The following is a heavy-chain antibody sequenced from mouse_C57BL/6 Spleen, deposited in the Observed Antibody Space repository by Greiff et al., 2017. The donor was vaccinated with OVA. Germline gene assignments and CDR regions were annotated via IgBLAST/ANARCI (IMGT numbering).Heavy chain of an antibody. CDR3: AREGLCYGSSYAFGC. D-gene: IGHD1-1*01. J-gene: IGHJ2*01. Sequence: VQLQQSGAELVRPGASVKLSCKASGYTFTDYYINWVKQRPGQGLEWIARIYPGSGNTYYNEKFKGKATLTAEKSSSTAYMQLSSLTSEDSAVYFCAREGLCYGSSYAFGCWGKGTTLTVDS. CDR1: GYTFTDYY. V-gene: IGHV1-76*01. CDR2: IYPGSGNT.